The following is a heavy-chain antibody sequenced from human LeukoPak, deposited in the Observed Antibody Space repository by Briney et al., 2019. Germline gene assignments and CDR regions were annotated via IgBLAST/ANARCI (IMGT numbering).Heavy chain of an antibody. V-gene: IGHV4-39*07. D-gene: IGHD5-24*01. CDR1: SGSISSTSYY. J-gene: IGHJ4*02. Sequence: SETLSLTCTVSSGSISSTSYYWGWIRQPPGKGLEWIGSIYYSATTYYNPSLKSRVTISVDTSKNQFSLKLSSMTAADTAVDFLAGGLRGRGGFNRFFGFWGQGILGTGSS. CDR3: AGGLRGRGGFNRFFGF. CDR2: IYYSATT.